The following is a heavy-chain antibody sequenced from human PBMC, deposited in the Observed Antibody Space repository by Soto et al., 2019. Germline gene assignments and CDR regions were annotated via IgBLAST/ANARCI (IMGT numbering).Heavy chain of an antibody. CDR1: GVSISSGGYY. D-gene: IGHD2-15*01. CDR2: IYYSGRT. V-gene: IGHV4-31*03. J-gene: IGHJ4*02. Sequence: PSETLSLTCTVSGVSISSGGYYWSWIRQHPGKGLEWIGNIYYSGRTYYNPSLKSRVIPSVDTSKNHFSLTLRSVTAADSAMYYCASVIGGGSENYIDFWGQGALVTVSS. CDR3: ASVIGGGSENYIDF.